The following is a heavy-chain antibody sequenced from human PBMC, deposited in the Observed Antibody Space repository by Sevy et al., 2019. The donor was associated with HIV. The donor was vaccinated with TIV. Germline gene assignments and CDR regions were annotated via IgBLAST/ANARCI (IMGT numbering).Heavy chain of an antibody. J-gene: IGHJ6*04. D-gene: IGHD1-26*01. V-gene: IGHV3-21*01. Sequence: GGSLRLSCAASGFTFSNYDMNWVRQAPGKGLEWVSFISFMSNYIYYGDSVKGRFTISRDNAKNSVYLQMTSLRAEDTAVYYCARGLVKWDGMNVWGEGTTVTVSS. CDR1: GFTFSNYD. CDR3: ARGLVKWDGMNV. CDR2: ISFMSNYI.